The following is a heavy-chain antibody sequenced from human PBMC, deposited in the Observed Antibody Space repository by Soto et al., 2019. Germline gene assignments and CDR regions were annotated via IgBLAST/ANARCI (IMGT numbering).Heavy chain of an antibody. CDR2: IYWNDDK. V-gene: IGHV2-5*01. CDR1: GFSLSTSGVG. D-gene: IGHD1-1*01. J-gene: IGHJ6*02. CDR3: ARTTQWPDYYYYGMDV. Sequence: QITLKESGPTLVKPTQTLTLTCTFSGFSLSTSGVGVGWIRQPPGKALEWLALIYWNDDKRYSPSLKSRLTITQATSKNQVVLTMTNMDPVDTATYYCARTTQWPDYYYYGMDVWGQGTTVTVSS.